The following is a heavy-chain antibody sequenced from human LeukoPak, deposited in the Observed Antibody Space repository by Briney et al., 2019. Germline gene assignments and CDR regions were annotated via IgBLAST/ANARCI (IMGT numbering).Heavy chain of an antibody. D-gene: IGHD6-13*01. CDR3: ARDSHSSSWPYYYYYYYMDV. Sequence: SQTLSLTCAISGDSVSSNSAAWNWIRQSPSRGLEWLGRTYYRSKWYNDYAVSVKSRITINPDTSKNQFSLQLNSVTPEDTAVYYCARDSHSSSWPYYYYYYYMDVWGKGTTVTFSS. CDR2: TYYRSKWYN. V-gene: IGHV6-1*01. J-gene: IGHJ6*03. CDR1: GDSVSSNSAA.